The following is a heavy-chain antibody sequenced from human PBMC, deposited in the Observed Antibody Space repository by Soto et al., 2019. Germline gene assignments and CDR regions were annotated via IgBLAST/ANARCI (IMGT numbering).Heavy chain of an antibody. CDR3: AREALEDDAFDI. J-gene: IGHJ3*02. Sequence: QVQLQESGPGLVKPSQTLSLTCTVSGGSISSSDYYWTWIRQPPGKGLEWIGYIYYSGSTYYNPSLKRRXXIXVXTSKNQFSLKLSSVTAADTAVYYCAREALEDDAFDIWGQGTMVTVSS. D-gene: IGHD3-16*02. CDR2: IYYSGST. V-gene: IGHV4-30-4*01. CDR1: GGSISSSDYY.